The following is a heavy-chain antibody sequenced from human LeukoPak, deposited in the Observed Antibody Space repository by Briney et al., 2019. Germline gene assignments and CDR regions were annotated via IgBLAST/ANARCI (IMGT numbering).Heavy chain of an antibody. CDR2: IGAYNGDT. D-gene: IGHD4-17*01. CDR3: ARAGRAVTSHFDS. J-gene: IGHJ4*02. CDR1: GYTFTDFG. Sequence: GASVKVSCKASGYTFTDFGITWVRQAPGQGLEWVGWIGAYNGDTNSAQKVQGRVTLTTDPSTSTAYMELKSLRSDDTAVYFCARAGRAVTSHFDSWGQGTLVTVSS. V-gene: IGHV1-18*04.